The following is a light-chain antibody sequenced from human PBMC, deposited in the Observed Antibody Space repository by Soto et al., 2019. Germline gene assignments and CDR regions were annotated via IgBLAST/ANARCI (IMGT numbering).Light chain of an antibody. J-gene: IGKJ1*01. CDR1: QSVSSSY. CDR3: QQYGSSGT. Sequence: EIVLTQSPVTLSLSPGERATLSGRASQSVSSSYLAWYQQKPGQAPRLLIYGASSRATGIPDRFSGSGSGTDFTLTIRRLEPEDFAVYYCQQYGSSGTFGQGTKVDIK. CDR2: GAS. V-gene: IGKV3-20*01.